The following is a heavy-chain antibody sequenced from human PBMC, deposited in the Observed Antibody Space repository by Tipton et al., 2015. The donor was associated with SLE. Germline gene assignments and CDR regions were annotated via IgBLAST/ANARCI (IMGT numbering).Heavy chain of an antibody. V-gene: IGHV4-59*01. CDR1: GGSFSGYY. CDR2: IYYSGTT. D-gene: IGHD6-19*01. CDR3: ARGSGWYSYWYFDL. Sequence: TLSLTCAVYGGSFSGYYSSWIRQPPGKGLEWIGYIYYSGTTNYNPSLKSRVTISVDTSKNQFSLKLSSVTAADTAVYYCARGSGWYSYWYFDLWGRGTLVTVSS. J-gene: IGHJ2*01.